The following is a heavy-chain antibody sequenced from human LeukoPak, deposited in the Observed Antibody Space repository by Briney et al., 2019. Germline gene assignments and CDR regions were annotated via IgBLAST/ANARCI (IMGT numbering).Heavy chain of an antibody. CDR3: ARDLRSKVVVALGGYGMDV. D-gene: IGHD3-22*01. V-gene: IGHV3-33*01. Sequence: SCKASGYTFTGYYMHWVRQAPGKGLEWVAVIWYDGSNKYYADSVKGRFTISRDNSKNTLYLQMNSLRAEDTAVYYCARDLRSKVVVALGGYGMDVWGQGTTVTVSS. CDR1: GYTFTGYY. J-gene: IGHJ6*02. CDR2: IWYDGSNK.